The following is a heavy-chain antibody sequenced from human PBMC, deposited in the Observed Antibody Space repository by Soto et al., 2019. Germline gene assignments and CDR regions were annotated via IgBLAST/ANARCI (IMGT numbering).Heavy chain of an antibody. V-gene: IGHV1-18*01. CDR1: GYTFTSYG. CDR3: ARWREYSSSSSGFDY. Sequence: ASVKVSCKAPGYTFTSYGISWVRQAPGQGLEWMGWMSAYIGNTNYAQNFQGRITLTKDTSTNTAYMELRSLRSDDTAVYYCARWREYSSSSSGFDYWGQGTLVTVSS. J-gene: IGHJ4*02. D-gene: IGHD6-6*01. CDR2: MSAYIGNT.